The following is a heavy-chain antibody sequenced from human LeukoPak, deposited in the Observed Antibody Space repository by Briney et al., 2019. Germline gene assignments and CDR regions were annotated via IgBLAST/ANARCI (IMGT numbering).Heavy chain of an antibody. V-gene: IGHV1-18*01. CDR2: ISAYNGNT. CDR1: GYTFTSYG. CDR3: ARVVGGWYEFDY. D-gene: IGHD6-19*01. Sequence: ASVKVSCRASGYTFTSYGISWVRQAPGQGLEWMGWISAYNGNTNYAQKLQGRVTMTTDTSTSTAYVELRSLRSDDTAVYYCARVVGGWYEFDYWGQGTLVTVSS. J-gene: IGHJ4*02.